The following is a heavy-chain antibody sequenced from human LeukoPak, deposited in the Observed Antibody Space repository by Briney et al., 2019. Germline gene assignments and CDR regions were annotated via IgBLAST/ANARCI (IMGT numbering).Heavy chain of an antibody. J-gene: IGHJ4*02. D-gene: IGHD3-3*01. CDR1: GFTFSSYG. CDR2: ISYDGSNK. V-gene: IGHV3-30*03. CDR3: ARDSRSGYPRGPSFDY. Sequence: GGSLRLSCAASGFTFSSYGMHWVRQAPGKGLEWVAVISYDGSNKYYADSVKGRFSFSRDDSKNTVYLQMNSLRDEDTAVYYCARDSRSGYPRGPSFDYWGQGTLVTVSS.